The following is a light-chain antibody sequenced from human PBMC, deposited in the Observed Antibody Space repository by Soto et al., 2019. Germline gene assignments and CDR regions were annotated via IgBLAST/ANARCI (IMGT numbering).Light chain of an antibody. CDR1: QSISSY. J-gene: IGKJ1*01. V-gene: IGKV1-39*01. CDR3: QQSYSTPPT. CDR2: AAS. Sequence: DIQMTQSPSSLSASVGDRVTITCRASQSISSYLNWCQQKPGKAPKLLIYAASSLQSGVPSRFSGGGSGTDFTLTVSSLQPEDVATYYCQQSYSTPPTFGQGTKVESK.